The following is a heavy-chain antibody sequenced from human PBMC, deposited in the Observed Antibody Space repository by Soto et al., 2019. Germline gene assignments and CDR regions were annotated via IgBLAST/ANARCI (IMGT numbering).Heavy chain of an antibody. J-gene: IGHJ5*02. V-gene: IGHV4-39*01. CDR2: ISYSGST. Sequence: QVQLQGSGPGLVKPSETLSLACSVSGASISTSHKWWGWIRQPPGKGLEWIGSISYSGSTDYNPSLRSRVTIDADTSKNEFSLKVSSVPAADTAVYFCARLPTGWPNWFDPWGQGTLVTVSS. CDR1: GASISTSHKW. D-gene: IGHD6-19*01. CDR3: ARLPTGWPNWFDP.